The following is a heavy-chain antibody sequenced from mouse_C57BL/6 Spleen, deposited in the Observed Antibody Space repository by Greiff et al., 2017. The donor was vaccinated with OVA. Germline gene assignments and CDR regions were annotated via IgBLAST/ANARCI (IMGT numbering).Heavy chain of an antibody. CDR3: ARPSGEYYDYPYYAMDY. CDR2: IYPGDGDT. CDR1: GYAFSSYW. Sequence: QVQLQQSGAELVKPGASVKISCKASGYAFSSYWMNWVKQRPGKGLEWIGQIYPGDGDTNYNGKFKGKATLTADKSSSTAYMQLSSLTSEDSAVYFCARPSGEYYDYPYYAMDYWGQGTSVTVSS. D-gene: IGHD2-4*01. V-gene: IGHV1-80*01. J-gene: IGHJ4*01.